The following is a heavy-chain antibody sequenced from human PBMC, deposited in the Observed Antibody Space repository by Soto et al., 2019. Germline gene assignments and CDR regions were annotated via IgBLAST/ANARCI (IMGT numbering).Heavy chain of an antibody. D-gene: IGHD2-2*01. Sequence: GGSLRLSCVGSGFTFSSYGMHWVRQAPGKGLECVAVISETGSSHYYAASVEGRFTISRENSKNTLSLHMDGLRVEDTAVYYCAKDRGGDCPDNSCYFGADYWGQGTPVTVSS. J-gene: IGHJ4*02. V-gene: IGHV3-30*18. CDR3: AKDRGGDCPDNSCYFGADY. CDR1: GFTFSSYG. CDR2: ISETGSSH.